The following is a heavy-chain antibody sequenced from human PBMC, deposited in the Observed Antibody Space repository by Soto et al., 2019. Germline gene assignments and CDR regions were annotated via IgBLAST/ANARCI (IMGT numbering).Heavy chain of an antibody. V-gene: IGHV3-23*01. D-gene: IGHD6-13*01. Sequence: HPGGSLRLSCAASGFTFSSYAMSWVRQAPGKGLEWVSAISGSGGSTYYADSVKGRFTISRDNSKNTLYLQMNSLRDEDTAVYYCAKNKVPAAAGTFYFDYWGQGTQVTVSS. CDR1: GFTFSSYA. J-gene: IGHJ4*02. CDR2: ISGSGGST. CDR3: AKNKVPAAAGTFYFDY.